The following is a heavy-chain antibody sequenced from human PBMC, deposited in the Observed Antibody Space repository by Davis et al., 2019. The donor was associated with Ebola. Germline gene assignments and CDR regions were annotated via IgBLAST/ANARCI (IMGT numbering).Heavy chain of an antibody. CDR2: IYPSDSDT. CDR3: ARQYGRKFDY. CDR1: GYTFTSYW. V-gene: IGHV5-51*01. D-gene: IGHD2-8*01. J-gene: IGHJ4*02. Sequence: GESLKISCKGSGYTFTSYWIGWVRQLPGKGLEWMGIIYPSDSDTRYSPSFQGQVTISADKSINTAYLQWSSLKASDTAMYYCARQYGRKFDYWGQGTLVTVSS.